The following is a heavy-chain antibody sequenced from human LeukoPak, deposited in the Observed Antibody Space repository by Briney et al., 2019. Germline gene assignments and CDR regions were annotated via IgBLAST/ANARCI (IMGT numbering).Heavy chain of an antibody. D-gene: IGHD3-22*01. CDR1: GLTFSRET. Sequence: GGSLRLSCVVSGLTFSRETMGWVRQALGKGLEWVSVISGSSATKKYGDSVKGRFTISRDNSENTLYRHMSGLRADDTAVYYGAKDLEYYYDSSGPAKPRGVFDYWGQGTLVTVSS. J-gene: IGHJ4*02. CDR3: AKDLEYYYDSSGPAKPRGVFDY. CDR2: ISGSSATK. V-gene: IGHV3-23*01.